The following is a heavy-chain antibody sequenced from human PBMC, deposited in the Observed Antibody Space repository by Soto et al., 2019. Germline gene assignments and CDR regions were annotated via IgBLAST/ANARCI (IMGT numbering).Heavy chain of an antibody. J-gene: IGHJ4*02. D-gene: IGHD5-18*01. CDR3: ARHIVDTSMTASFNY. CDR2: IYPGDSDA. CDR1: GYSFLNYW. V-gene: IGHV5-51*01. Sequence: GESLKISCKTSGYSFLNYWIGWVRQMPGKGLEWMGIIYPGDSDARYSPSFQGQVTISADKSISTVYLQWSSLKASDTAMYYCARHIVDTSMTASFNYWGQGTQVTVSS.